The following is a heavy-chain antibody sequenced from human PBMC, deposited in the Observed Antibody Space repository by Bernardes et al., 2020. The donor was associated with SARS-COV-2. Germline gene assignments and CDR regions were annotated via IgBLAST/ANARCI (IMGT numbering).Heavy chain of an antibody. CDR3: AKPGTDY. J-gene: IGHJ4*02. CDR2: ISGSGGRT. V-gene: IGHV3-23*01. Sequence: GRSLRLSCAASGFPFISFAMSWVRQAPGKGLEWVSVISGSGGRTNYADSVMGRFTISRDNSKNTLFLQMKRLRAEDTAVYYCAKPGTDYWGQGTLGTVSA. D-gene: IGHD1-1*01. CDR1: GFPFISFA.